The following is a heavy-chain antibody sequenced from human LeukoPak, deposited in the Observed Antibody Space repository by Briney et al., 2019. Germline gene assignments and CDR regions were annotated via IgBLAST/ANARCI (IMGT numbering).Heavy chain of an antibody. CDR2: SYHSGST. CDR3: ARASDSQLDY. CDR1: GGSISSGGYY. Sequence: PSETLSLTCTVSGGSISSGGYYWSWIRQPPGKGREWIGYSYHSGSTYYNPSLKSRVTISVDRSKNQFSLKLSSVTAADTAVYYCARASDSQLDYWGQGTLVTVSS. D-gene: IGHD2-15*01. V-gene: IGHV4-30-2*01. J-gene: IGHJ4*02.